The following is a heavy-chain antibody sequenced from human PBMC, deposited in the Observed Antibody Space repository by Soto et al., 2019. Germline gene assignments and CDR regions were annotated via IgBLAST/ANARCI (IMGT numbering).Heavy chain of an antibody. CDR1: GYTFTSYG. CDR3: ATRSPAFDY. V-gene: IGHV1-18*01. J-gene: IGHJ4*02. CDR2: ITTDKGKT. Sequence: QVQLVQSGPEVKKPGASVKVSCKTSGYTFTSYGITWVRQAPGQGLEWMGWITTDKGKTTYAQKFQGRVTMTTDTSTSTANMELRSQRSDDTAVYYCATRSPAFDYWGQGTLVTVSS.